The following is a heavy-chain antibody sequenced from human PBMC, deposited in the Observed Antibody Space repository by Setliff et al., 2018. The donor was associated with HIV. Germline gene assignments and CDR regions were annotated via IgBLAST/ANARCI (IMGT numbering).Heavy chain of an antibody. CDR3: ARVDYYDSSGYYDY. D-gene: IGHD3-22*01. Sequence: PGGSLRLSCAASGFTFSNCWLHWVRQAPEKGLVWVSRINSDGSSTSYADSVKGRFTISRDNAKNTLYLQMNSLRAEDTAVYYCARVDYYDSSGYYDYWGQGTLVTVSS. CDR1: GFTFSNCW. J-gene: IGHJ4*02. V-gene: IGHV3-74*01. CDR2: INSDGSST.